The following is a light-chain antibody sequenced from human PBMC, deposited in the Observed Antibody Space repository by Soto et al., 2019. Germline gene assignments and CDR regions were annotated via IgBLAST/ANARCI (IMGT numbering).Light chain of an antibody. Sequence: DIQMTQSPSTLSGSVGDRVTITCRASQTISSWLAWYQQKPGKAPKLLIYGASSLQSGVPSRFSGSGSGTDFTLTISSLQPEDFTTYYCQQSYTTPVFGQGTRLEIK. CDR2: GAS. CDR1: QTISSW. J-gene: IGKJ5*01. V-gene: IGKV1-39*01. CDR3: QQSYTTPV.